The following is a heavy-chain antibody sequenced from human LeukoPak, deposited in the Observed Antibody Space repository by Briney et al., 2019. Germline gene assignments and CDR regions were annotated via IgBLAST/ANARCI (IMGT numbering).Heavy chain of an antibody. Sequence: ASVKVSCKAAGYTFTGYYMHWVRQAPGQGLEWMGWINPNSGGTNYAQKFQGWVTMTRDTSISTAYMELSRLRSDDTAVYYCARGQSGSSSWYDYWGQGTLVTVSS. CDR3: ARGQSGSSSWYDY. J-gene: IGHJ4*02. V-gene: IGHV1-2*04. CDR1: GYTFTGYY. CDR2: INPNSGGT. D-gene: IGHD6-13*01.